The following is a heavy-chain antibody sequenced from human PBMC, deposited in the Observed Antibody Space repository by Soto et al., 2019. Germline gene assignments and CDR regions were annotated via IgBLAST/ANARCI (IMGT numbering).Heavy chain of an antibody. Sequence: EVQLVQSGGGLVKPGGSLRLSCAASGFTFSSYSMNWVRQAPGKGLEWVSSVSSSSSYIYYADSLKGRFTISRDNAKNSLYLQMNSLRVEDTAVYYCARGGDSSGSWPRYWGQGTLVTVS. J-gene: IGHJ4*02. V-gene: IGHV3-21*01. D-gene: IGHD3-22*01. CDR2: VSSSSSYI. CDR1: GFTFSSYS. CDR3: ARGGDSSGSWPRY.